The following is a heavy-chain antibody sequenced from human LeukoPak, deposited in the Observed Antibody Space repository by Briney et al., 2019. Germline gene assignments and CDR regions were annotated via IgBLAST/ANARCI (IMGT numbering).Heavy chain of an antibody. CDR2: IFPGDSDT. CDR3: ARRDYGGTSAAFDI. J-gene: IGHJ3*02. Sequence: GESLKISCKGSGYNFTTYWVAWVRHMPGKGLEWMGIIFPGDSDTRYRTSFQGQVTISADKSISTAYLQWSSLKASDTAMYYCARRDYGGTSAAFDIWGQGTMVTVSS. V-gene: IGHV5-51*01. CDR1: GYNFTTYW. D-gene: IGHD4-23*01.